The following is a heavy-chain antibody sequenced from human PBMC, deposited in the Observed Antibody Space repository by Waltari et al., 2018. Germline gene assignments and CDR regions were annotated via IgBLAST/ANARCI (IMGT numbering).Heavy chain of an antibody. Sequence: EVQLLESGGGLVQPGGSLRLSCAASGFTFSSYAMSWVRQAPGKGLEWASAFSGRGGSTYYADSVKGRFTISRDNSKNTLYLQMNSLRAEDTAVYYCAKGPYGSWYPPFDYWGQGTLVTVSS. CDR1: GFTFSSYA. CDR3: AKGPYGSWYPPFDY. V-gene: IGHV3-23*01. D-gene: IGHD6-13*01. J-gene: IGHJ4*02. CDR2: FSGRGGST.